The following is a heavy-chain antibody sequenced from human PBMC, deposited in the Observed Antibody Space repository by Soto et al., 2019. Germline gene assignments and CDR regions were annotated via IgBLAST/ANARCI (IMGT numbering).Heavy chain of an antibody. CDR1: GGSISSSSYY. V-gene: IGHV4-39*01. CDR3: ARGRYSDILTGYYIGYFDY. J-gene: IGHJ4*02. Sequence: SETLSLTCTVSGGSISSSSYYWGWIRQPPGKGLEWIGSIYYSGSTYYNPSLKSRVTISVDTSKNQFSLKLSSVTAADTAVYYCARGRYSDILTGYYIGYFDYWGQGTLVTVSS. D-gene: IGHD3-9*01. CDR2: IYYSGST.